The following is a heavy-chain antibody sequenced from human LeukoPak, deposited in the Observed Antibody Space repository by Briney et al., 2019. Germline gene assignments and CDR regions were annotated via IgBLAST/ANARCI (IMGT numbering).Heavy chain of an antibody. CDR3: RREGGRGEDSGDY. V-gene: IGHV3-33*01. CDR2: IWHDGSTK. D-gene: IGHD3-10*01. Sequence: RSGGSLRLSCAASGFTFSNYGMHWVRQAPGKGLEWVAVIWHDGSTKYYGDSVKGRFTISRDNSINTLFLQMKSLRAEDTAVSYGRREGGRGEDSGDYWGQGTLVTVSS. CDR1: GFTFSNYG. J-gene: IGHJ4*02.